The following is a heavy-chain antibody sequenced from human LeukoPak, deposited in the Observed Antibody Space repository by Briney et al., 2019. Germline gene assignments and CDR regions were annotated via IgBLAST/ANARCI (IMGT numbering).Heavy chain of an antibody. CDR2: INHSGST. Sequence: SETLSLTCAVSGGSISSGGYSWSWIRQPPGKGLEWIGYINHSGSTNYNPSLKSRVTISVDTSKNQFSLKLSSVTAADTAVYYCARSGYYDSSGYYDDAFDIWGQGTMVTVSS. CDR3: ARSGYYDSSGYYDDAFDI. J-gene: IGHJ3*02. CDR1: GGSISSGGYS. D-gene: IGHD3-22*01. V-gene: IGHV4-30-2*01.